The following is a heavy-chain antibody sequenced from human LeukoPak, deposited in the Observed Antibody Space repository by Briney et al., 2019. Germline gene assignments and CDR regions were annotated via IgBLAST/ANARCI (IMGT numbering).Heavy chain of an antibody. Sequence: ASVKVSCKASGYTFTGYYMHWVRQAPGQGLEWMGWINPNSGGTNYAQKFQGRVTMTRDTSINTAYMELSRLRSDDTAVYYCARISSSFPLGSPIDYWGQGTLVTVSS. CDR2: INPNSGGT. CDR1: GYTFTGYY. J-gene: IGHJ4*02. D-gene: IGHD6-13*01. V-gene: IGHV1-2*02. CDR3: ARISSSFPLGSPIDY.